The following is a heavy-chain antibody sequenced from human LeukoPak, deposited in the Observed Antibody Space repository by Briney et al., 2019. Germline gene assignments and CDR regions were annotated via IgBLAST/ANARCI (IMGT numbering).Heavy chain of an antibody. Sequence: GASVKVSCKASGYTFTGYYMHWVRQAPGQGLEWMGWINPNSGGTNYAQKFQGRVTMTRDTSISTAYMELSRLRSDDTAVYYCARVPINTYYGSGSFQGLFFDYWGQGTLVTVSS. CDR1: GYTFTGYY. J-gene: IGHJ4*02. D-gene: IGHD3-10*01. CDR3: ARVPINTYYGSGSFQGLFFDY. V-gene: IGHV1-2*02. CDR2: INPNSGGT.